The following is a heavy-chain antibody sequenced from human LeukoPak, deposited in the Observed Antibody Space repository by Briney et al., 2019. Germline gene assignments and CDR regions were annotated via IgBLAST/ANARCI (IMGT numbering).Heavy chain of an antibody. CDR1: GFTFDDYA. CDR2: ISWNSGSI. J-gene: IGHJ6*02. CDR3: AKDIGAGRDYGMDV. Sequence: GGSLRLSCAASGFTFDDYAMHWVRQAPGKGLEWVSGISWNSGSIGYADSVKGRFTISRDNAKNSLYLQMSSLRAEDTALYYCAKDIGAGRDYGMDVWGQGTTVTVSS. V-gene: IGHV3-9*01.